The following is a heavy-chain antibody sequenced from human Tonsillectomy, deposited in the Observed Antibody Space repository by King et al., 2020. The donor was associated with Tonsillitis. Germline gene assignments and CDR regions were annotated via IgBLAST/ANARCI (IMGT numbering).Heavy chain of an antibody. Sequence: QLVQSGAEVKKPGSSVKVSCKASGGTFSSYAISWVRQPPGQGLEWMGGIIPIFGTANYAQKFQGRVTITADESTSTAYMELSSLRSEDTAVYYCARAVHQLTIGTINWFDPWGQGTLVTVSS. CDR3: ARAVHQLTIGTINWFDP. D-gene: IGHD2-2*01. J-gene: IGHJ5*02. V-gene: IGHV1-69*12. CDR1: GGTFSSYA. CDR2: IIPIFGTA.